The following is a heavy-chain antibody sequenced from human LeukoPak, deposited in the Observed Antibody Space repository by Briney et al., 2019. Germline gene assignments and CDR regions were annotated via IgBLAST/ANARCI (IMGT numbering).Heavy chain of an antibody. J-gene: IGHJ3*02. D-gene: IGHD1-1*01. Sequence: GGSLRLSCAASGFTFSSYAMSWVRQAPGKGLEWVSAISGSGGSTYYADSVKGRFTISRDNSKNTLYLQMNSLRAEDTALYYCARGGREYNCNHDAFDIWGQGTMVTVSS. CDR3: ARGGREYNCNHDAFDI. CDR1: GFTFSSYA. CDR2: ISGSGGST. V-gene: IGHV3-23*01.